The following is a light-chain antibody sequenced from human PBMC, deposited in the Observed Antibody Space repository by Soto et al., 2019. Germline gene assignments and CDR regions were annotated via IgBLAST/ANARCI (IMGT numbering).Light chain of an antibody. J-gene: IGKJ2*03. Sequence: EIVMTQSPATLSVSPGERATLSCRASQSVSSNLAWYQQKPGHAPRLLIYGASTRATGIPARFSGSGSGTAFTLTISSLLSEDPAVYCCQQYNNWPPYSFGQGTKLEIK. CDR2: GAS. CDR1: QSVSSN. V-gene: IGKV3-15*01. CDR3: QQYNNWPPYS.